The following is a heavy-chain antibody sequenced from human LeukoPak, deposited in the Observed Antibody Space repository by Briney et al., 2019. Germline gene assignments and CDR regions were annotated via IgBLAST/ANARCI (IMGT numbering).Heavy chain of an antibody. V-gene: IGHV1-18*01. CDR1: GYTFTSYG. CDR3: ASARAGYLDWLLNY. J-gene: IGHJ4*02. Sequence: ASVKVSCKASGYTFTSYGISWVRQAPGQGLEWMGWISAYNGNTNYAQKLQGRVTMTTDTSTSTAYMELRSLRSDDTAVYYRASARAGYLDWLLNYWGQGTLVTVSS. CDR2: ISAYNGNT. D-gene: IGHD3-9*01.